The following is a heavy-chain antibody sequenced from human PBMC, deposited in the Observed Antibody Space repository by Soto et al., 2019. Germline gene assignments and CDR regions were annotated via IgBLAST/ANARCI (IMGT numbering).Heavy chain of an antibody. CDR3: AGNSEDY. D-gene: IGHD4-4*01. Sequence: ESGGGVVQPGRSLRLSCAASGFTFSSYAMHWVRQAPGKGLEWVAVISYDGSNKYYADSVKGRFTISRDNSKNTLYLQMNSLRAEDTAVYYCAGNSEDYWGQGTLVTVSS. CDR1: GFTFSSYA. CDR2: ISYDGSNK. V-gene: IGHV3-30-3*01. J-gene: IGHJ4*02.